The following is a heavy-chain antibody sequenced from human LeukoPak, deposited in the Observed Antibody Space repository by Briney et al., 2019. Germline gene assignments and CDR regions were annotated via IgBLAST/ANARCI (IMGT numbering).Heavy chain of an antibody. J-gene: IGHJ4*02. D-gene: IGHD2-15*01. CDR1: GFTFSNSL. Sequence: GGSPRLSCAASGFTFSNSLMHWVRQAPGKGLVWISHISTDGSSTNYADSVKGRFTISRDNAKNTLFLQMNNLRAEDTAVYYCARAGGWVAWGQGTLVTVSS. CDR3: ARAGGWVA. V-gene: IGHV3-74*01. CDR2: ISTDGSST.